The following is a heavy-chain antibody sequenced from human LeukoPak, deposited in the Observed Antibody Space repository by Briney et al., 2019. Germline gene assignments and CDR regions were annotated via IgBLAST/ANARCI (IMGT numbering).Heavy chain of an antibody. CDR2: ISSDGTST. D-gene: IGHD4-17*01. CDR3: TRVHYGEYVDY. V-gene: IGHV3-74*01. CDR1: GFTFSSYW. J-gene: IGHJ4*02. Sequence: GGSLRLSCAASGFTFSSYWMHWVRQAPGKGLVWVSRISSDGTSTSYADSVKGRFTISRDNAKNTLYLQMNSLRAEDTAVYHCTRVHYGEYVDYWGQGTLVTVSS.